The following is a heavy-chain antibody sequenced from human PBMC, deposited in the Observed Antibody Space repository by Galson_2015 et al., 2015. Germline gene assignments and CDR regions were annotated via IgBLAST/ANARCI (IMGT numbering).Heavy chain of an antibody. J-gene: IGHJ4*02. D-gene: IGHD6-13*01. V-gene: IGHV1-18*01. Sequence: SVKVSCKASDYTFTSYDINWVRQAPGQGLEWMAWISTYSGNTNYAQKLQGRVTMTTDTSTSTAYMELRSLRSDDTAVYYCARNSAYSNSRFDYWGQGTLVTVSS. CDR1: DYTFTSYD. CDR2: ISTYSGNT. CDR3: ARNSAYSNSRFDY.